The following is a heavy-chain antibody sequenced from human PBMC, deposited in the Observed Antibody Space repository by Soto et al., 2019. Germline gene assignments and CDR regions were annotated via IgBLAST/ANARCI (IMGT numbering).Heavy chain of an antibody. D-gene: IGHD3-22*01. CDR2: IYYSGST. Sequence: SETLSLTCTVSGGSISSYYWSWIRQPPGKGLEWIGYIYYSGSTNYNPSLKSRVTISVDTSKNQFSLKLSSVTASDTAVYYCARDSSGYFENWFDPWGQGPLVTVSS. V-gene: IGHV4-59*01. J-gene: IGHJ5*02. CDR3: ARDSSGYFENWFDP. CDR1: GGSISSYY.